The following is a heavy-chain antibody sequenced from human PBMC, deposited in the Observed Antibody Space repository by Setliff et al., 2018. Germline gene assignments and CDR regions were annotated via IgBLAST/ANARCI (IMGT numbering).Heavy chain of an antibody. CDR2: IHVSGDRT. J-gene: IGHJ5*02. Sequence: PGGSLRLSCAASGFRFGDFGMHWVRQAPGKGLEWVASIHVSGDRTLYADSVKGRFTISRDNSRNTLYLQMNSLRVEDTASYYCARDPNGDYVGAFDPWGQGILVTVSS. V-gene: IGHV3-23*01. CDR3: ARDPNGDYVGAFDP. CDR1: GFRFGDFG. D-gene: IGHD3-16*01.